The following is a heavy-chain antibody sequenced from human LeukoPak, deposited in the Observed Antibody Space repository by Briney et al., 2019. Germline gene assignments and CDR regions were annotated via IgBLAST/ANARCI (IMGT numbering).Heavy chain of an antibody. CDR1: GGSITNVNYY. CDR3: ARIRIAAAGPLGYYYYYMDV. Sequence: TSETLPLTCTVSGGSITNVNYYWSWIRQPAGKGLEWIGRIYTSGSTNYNPSLKSRVTISVDTSKNQFSLKLSSVTAADTAVYYCARIRIAAAGPLGYYYYYMDVWGKGTTVTISS. D-gene: IGHD6-13*01. J-gene: IGHJ6*03. CDR2: IYTSGST. V-gene: IGHV4-61*02.